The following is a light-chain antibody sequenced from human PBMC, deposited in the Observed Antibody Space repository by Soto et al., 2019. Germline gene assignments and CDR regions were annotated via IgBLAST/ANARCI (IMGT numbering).Light chain of an antibody. CDR3: SSYTSSSTLL. J-gene: IGLJ1*01. CDR2: DVS. Sequence: QSVLTQPASVSGSPGQSITISCTGTSSDVGGYNYVSWYQQHPGKAPKLMIYDVSNRPSGVSNRFSGSKSGNTASPTISGLQAEDEAEYYCSSYTSSSTLLFGTGTKVTVL. CDR1: SSDVGGYNY. V-gene: IGLV2-14*01.